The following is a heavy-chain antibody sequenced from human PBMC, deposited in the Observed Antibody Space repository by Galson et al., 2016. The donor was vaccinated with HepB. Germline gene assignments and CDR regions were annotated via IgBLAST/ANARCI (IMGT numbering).Heavy chain of an antibody. CDR2: IMSDGSVT. D-gene: IGHD5-24*01. CDR1: GFNFDIHW. Sequence: SLRLSCAVSGFNFDIHWMHWVRQAPGKGLVWVSRIMSDGSVTTYADSVKGRFAISRDNARDTLYLQMNSLRVEDTAVYYCVSQFSDSGYWGRGTLVTFSS. CDR3: VSQFSDSGY. J-gene: IGHJ4*02. V-gene: IGHV3-74*03.